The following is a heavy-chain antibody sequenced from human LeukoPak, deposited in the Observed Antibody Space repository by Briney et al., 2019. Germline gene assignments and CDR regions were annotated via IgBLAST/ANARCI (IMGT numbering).Heavy chain of an antibody. D-gene: IGHD3-22*01. CDR2: IKSKTDGGTT. J-gene: IGHJ4*02. Sequence: PGGSLRLSCAASGFTFSNAWMSWVRQAPGKGLEWVGRIKSKTDGGTTDYAAPVKGRFTISRDDSKNTLYLQMNSLKTEDTAVYYCTTDHTYYYDSSGYYSCDYWGQGTLVTVSS. V-gene: IGHV3-15*01. CDR1: GFTFSNAW. CDR3: TTDHTYYYDSSGYYSCDY.